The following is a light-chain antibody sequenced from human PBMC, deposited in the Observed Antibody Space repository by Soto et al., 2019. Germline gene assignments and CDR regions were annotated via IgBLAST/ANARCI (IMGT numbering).Light chain of an antibody. CDR2: GAS. J-gene: IGKJ1*01. Sequence: EIVMTQSPATLSVSPGERATLSCRASQSVSSTLAWYQPKPGQAPRLLIYGASTRATGIPARFSGSGSGTEFTLTISSLQSEDFAVYYCQQYNNWPQGTFGQGTKVAIK. V-gene: IGKV3-15*01. CDR1: QSVSST. CDR3: QQYNNWPQGT.